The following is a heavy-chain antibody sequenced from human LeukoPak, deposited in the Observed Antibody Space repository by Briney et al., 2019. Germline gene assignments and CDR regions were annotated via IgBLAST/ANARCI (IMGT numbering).Heavy chain of an antibody. CDR2: ISGSGDST. CDR3: ARETPRRGETRDGYR. Sequence: GESLRLSCAASELTFSTYAMSWVRQAPGKGLEWVSAISGSGDSTYYADSVKGRFTISRDNPKNLLFLQINSLRVEDTAVYYCARETPRRGETRDGYRWGQGTVVTVSS. V-gene: IGHV3-23*01. J-gene: IGHJ4*02. D-gene: IGHD5-24*01. CDR1: ELTFSTYA.